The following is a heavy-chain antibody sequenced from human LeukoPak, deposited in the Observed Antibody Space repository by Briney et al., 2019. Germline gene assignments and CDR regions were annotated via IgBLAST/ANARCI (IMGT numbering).Heavy chain of an antibody. CDR1: GFTFSSYW. CDR3: AIKDTAMPDFDY. V-gene: IGHV3-74*01. CDR2: INTDGSST. D-gene: IGHD5-18*01. Sequence: GGSLRLSCAASGFTFSSYWMHWVRQAPGKGLVWVSRINTDGSSTNYADSVKGRFTISRDNSKNTLYLQMNSLRAEDTAVYYCAIKDTAMPDFDYWGQGTLVTVSS. J-gene: IGHJ4*02.